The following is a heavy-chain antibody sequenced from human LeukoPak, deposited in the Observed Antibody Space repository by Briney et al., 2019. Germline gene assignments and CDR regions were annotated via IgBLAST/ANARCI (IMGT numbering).Heavy chain of an antibody. J-gene: IGHJ3*02. CDR1: GFSLTTRGVG. Sequence: SGPTLVKPTQTLTLTCTFSGFSLTTRGVGLGWIRQPPGKALEWLALIYWDDDKRYSPSLKSRLTITKDTSKNQVVLTMTNMDPVDTATYYCARFKRWTDAFDIWGQGTMVTVSS. CDR3: ARFKRWTDAFDI. V-gene: IGHV2-5*02. D-gene: IGHD2-15*01. CDR2: IYWDDDK.